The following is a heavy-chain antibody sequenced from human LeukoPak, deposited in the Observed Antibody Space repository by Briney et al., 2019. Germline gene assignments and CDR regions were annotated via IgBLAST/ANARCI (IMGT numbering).Heavy chain of an antibody. CDR2: ISPNSGGT. D-gene: IGHD3-10*01. Sequence: PGASVKVSCKTSGYTFTDYNIHWVRQAPGQGLEWMGWISPNSGGTNYAQRFQGMVTMTRDTSISTAYTDLSSLKSDDTATYYCSVWFGELSHWGQGTLVTVSS. V-gene: IGHV1-2*02. J-gene: IGHJ4*02. CDR1: GYTFTDYN. CDR3: SVWFGELSH.